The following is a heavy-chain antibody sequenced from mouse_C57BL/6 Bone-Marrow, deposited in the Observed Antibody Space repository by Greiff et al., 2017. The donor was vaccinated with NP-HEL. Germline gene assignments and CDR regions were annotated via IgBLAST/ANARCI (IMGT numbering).Heavy chain of an antibody. CDR3: ARREGQLRQGFAY. CDR1: GYTFTSYW. Sequence: QVQLQQPGAELVKPGASVKLSCKASGYTFTSYWMQWVKQRPGQGLEWIGEIDPSDSYTNYNQKFKGKATLTVDTSSSPAYMQRSSLTSEDSAVYYCARREGQLRQGFAYWGQGTLVTVSA. V-gene: IGHV1-50*01. D-gene: IGHD3-2*02. J-gene: IGHJ3*01. CDR2: IDPSDSYT.